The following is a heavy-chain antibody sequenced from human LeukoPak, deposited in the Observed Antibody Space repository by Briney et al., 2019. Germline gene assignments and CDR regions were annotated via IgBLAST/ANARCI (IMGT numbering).Heavy chain of an antibody. D-gene: IGHD1-26*01. Sequence: GGSLRLSCAASGFTFKNYWMHWVHQAPGKGPAWVSRINDDGSSTSYADSVKGRFTISRDDAKNTLYLQMNSLRAEDTAVYYCVRGGASTWSWGQGTLVTVSS. V-gene: IGHV3-74*01. J-gene: IGHJ5*02. CDR1: GFTFKNYW. CDR3: VRGGASTWS. CDR2: INDDGSST.